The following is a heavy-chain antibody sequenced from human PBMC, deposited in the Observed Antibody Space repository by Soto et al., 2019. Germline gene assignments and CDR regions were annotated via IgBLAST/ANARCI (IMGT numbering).Heavy chain of an antibody. D-gene: IGHD6-19*01. CDR3: AKVRYSSPMGYYYGMDV. Sequence: ASVKVSCKSSRVAFSKFIVTWVRQAPGLGLEWVGGIIPIFGTANYAQKFQGRVTITADESTSTSYMEVNNLRSEDTAVYYCAKVRYSSPMGYYYGMDVWGQGTTVTVSS. J-gene: IGHJ6*02. CDR1: RVAFSKFI. CDR2: IIPIFGTA. V-gene: IGHV1-69*13.